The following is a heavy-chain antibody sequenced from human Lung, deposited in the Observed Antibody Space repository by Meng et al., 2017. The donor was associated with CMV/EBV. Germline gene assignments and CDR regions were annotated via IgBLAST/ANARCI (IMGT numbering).Heavy chain of an antibody. CDR1: GGSISSSNW. Sequence: VQSSGSGRGLGEPLGTLCLTCAVSGGSISSSNWWSWVRQPPGKGLGWIGEIYHSGSTNYNPSLKSRVTISVDKSKNQFSLKLSSVTAADTAVYYCARVVTALWGYYFDYWGQGTLVTVSS. CDR3: ARVVTALWGYYFDY. D-gene: IGHD2-21*02. V-gene: IGHV4-4*02. J-gene: IGHJ4*02. CDR2: IYHSGST.